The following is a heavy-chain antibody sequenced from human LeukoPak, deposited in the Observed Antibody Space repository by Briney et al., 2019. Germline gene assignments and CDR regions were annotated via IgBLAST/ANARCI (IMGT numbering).Heavy chain of an antibody. CDR3: ARLNSYSSGVLFDH. CDR2: IYYSGST. Sequence: PSETLSLTCIVSGGSISSYYWSWIRQPPGKGLEWIGYIYYSGSTNYNPSLKSRVTISVDTSKKQFSLKLSSVTAADTAVYYCARLNSYSSGVLFDHWGQGTLVTVSS. J-gene: IGHJ4*02. D-gene: IGHD6-19*01. CDR1: GGSISSYY. V-gene: IGHV4-59*12.